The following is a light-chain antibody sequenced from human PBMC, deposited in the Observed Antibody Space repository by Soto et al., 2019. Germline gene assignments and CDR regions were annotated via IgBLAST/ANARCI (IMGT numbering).Light chain of an antibody. Sequence: QSVLTQPPSVSGAPGQRVTISCTGNNSNLGAGYDVHWYQQLPGAAPKLVVFGNRNRPSGVPERFSGSKSGTSASVAITGLQAEDEADYYCQDYDYSLAAFVFGGGTKLTVL. V-gene: IGLV1-40*01. CDR3: QDYDYSLAAFV. J-gene: IGLJ3*02. CDR1: NSNLGAGYD. CDR2: GNR.